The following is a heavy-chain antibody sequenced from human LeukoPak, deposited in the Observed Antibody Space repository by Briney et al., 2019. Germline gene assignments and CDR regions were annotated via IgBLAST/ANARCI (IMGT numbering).Heavy chain of an antibody. CDR3: IRDFRSADL. CDR1: GFTFSGYG. Sequence: GGSLRLSCAASGFTFSGYGMHWVRQPPGKGLVWVSRIYVDGRTTNYADSVKGRFTISRGNAKNTVYLEMNSLSVEDTATYYCIRDFRSADLWGQGTLVTVTS. CDR2: IYVDGRTT. J-gene: IGHJ5*02. V-gene: IGHV3-74*01.